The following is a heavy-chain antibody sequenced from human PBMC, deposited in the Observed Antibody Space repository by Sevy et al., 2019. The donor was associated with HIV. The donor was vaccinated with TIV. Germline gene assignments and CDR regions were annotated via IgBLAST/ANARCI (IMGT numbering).Heavy chain of an antibody. CDR3: ARAMATATGDDSFDI. Sequence: GGSLRLSCAASAFTVSSNYMSWVRQAPGKGLEWVSVIYTGGSTSYADSVKGRFTISRDTSKNTLYLQMNSLRAEDTAVYYCARAMATATGDDSFDIWGQGTMVTVSS. V-gene: IGHV3-53*01. CDR1: AFTVSSNY. CDR2: IYTGGST. J-gene: IGHJ3*02. D-gene: IGHD1-1*01.